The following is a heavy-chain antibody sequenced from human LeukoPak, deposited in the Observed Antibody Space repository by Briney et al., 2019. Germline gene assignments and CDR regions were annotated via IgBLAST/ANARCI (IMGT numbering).Heavy chain of an antibody. Sequence: SGPTLVNPTQTLTLTCSFSGFTLRTRGVGVGWIRQPPGKALEWLSLIYWSDDKRYNPSLKTRLSISKDTSKNKVVLTVTDMDLTDTATYYCTYIKGSGYFDPPHFEFWGQGTLVSVSP. CDR1: GFTLRTRGVG. V-gene: IGHV2-5*01. CDR3: TYIKGSGYFDPPHFEF. D-gene: IGHD3-22*01. J-gene: IGHJ4*02. CDR2: IYWSDDK.